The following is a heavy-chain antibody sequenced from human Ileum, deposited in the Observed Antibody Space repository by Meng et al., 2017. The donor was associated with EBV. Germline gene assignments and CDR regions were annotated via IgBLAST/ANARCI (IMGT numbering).Heavy chain of an antibody. D-gene: IGHD3-22*01. CDR2: IYYSGST. CDR1: GYSISSTNW. J-gene: IGHJ4*02. CDR3: ARNVPGTSAYYD. V-gene: IGHV4-28*01. Sequence: VDVRQAGPGLGKPSAPLSLTCAVSGYSISSTNWGGWIRQPPGKGLEWIGYIYYSGSTSYNPYLKSRVTMSVDTSKNQFSLNLNSVTAVDTAVYYCARNVPGTSAYYDWGQGTLVTVSS.